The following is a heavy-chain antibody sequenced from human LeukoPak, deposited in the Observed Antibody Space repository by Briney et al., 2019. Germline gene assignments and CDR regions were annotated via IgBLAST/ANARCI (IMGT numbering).Heavy chain of an antibody. CDR1: GFTFSRYW. D-gene: IGHD4-17*01. CDR3: ARDESFAGDYPY. J-gene: IGHJ4*02. V-gene: IGHV3-7*01. Sequence: PGGSLRLSCAASGFTFSRYWMSWVRQAPGKGLEWVANIKQDGSEKYYADSVKGRFTISRDNAKNSLYLQIDSLRAEDTAVYYCARDESFAGDYPYWGQGTLVTVSS. CDR2: IKQDGSEK.